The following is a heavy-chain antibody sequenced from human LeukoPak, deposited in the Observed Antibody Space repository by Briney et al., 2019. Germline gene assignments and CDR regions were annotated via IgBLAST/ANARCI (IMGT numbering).Heavy chain of an antibody. J-gene: IGHJ6*03. Sequence: SETLSPTCTVSGGSISSYYWSWIRQPPGKGLEWIGYIYYSGSTNYNPSLKSRVTISVDTSKNQFSLKLSSVTAADTAVYYCARSMGVSYYYYMDVWGKGTTVTISS. CDR1: GGSISSYY. CDR2: IYYSGST. V-gene: IGHV4-59*01. CDR3: ARSMGVSYYYYMDV. D-gene: IGHD3-16*01.